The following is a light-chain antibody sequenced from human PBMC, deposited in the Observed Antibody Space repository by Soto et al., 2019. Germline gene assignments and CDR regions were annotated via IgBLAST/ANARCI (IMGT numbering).Light chain of an antibody. CDR1: QSISSW. V-gene: IGKV1-5*03. Sequence: DIQMTQSPSTLSASVGGRVTITCRASQSISSWLAWYQQKPGKAPKLLIYLASSLESGVPSRFSGSGSGTEFTLTISSLQPDDFATYYCQQYDSYSSTFGQGTKLDIK. J-gene: IGKJ2*01. CDR2: LAS. CDR3: QQYDSYSST.